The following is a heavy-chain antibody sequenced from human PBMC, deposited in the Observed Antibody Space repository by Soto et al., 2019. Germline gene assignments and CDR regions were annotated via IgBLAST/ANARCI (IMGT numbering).Heavy chain of an antibody. J-gene: IGHJ4*01. D-gene: IGHD6-19*01. Sequence: EVQLVESGGGLVQPGGSLRLSCAASGFTFSSYWMSWVRQAPGKGLEWVANIKQDGSEKYYMESVKGRFTKSRDNAKNPLYMQMNGLRAEDTGVSFCARLAYSNGWIFDYWGRGTLVTVSS. CDR1: GFTFSSYW. CDR2: IKQDGSEK. CDR3: ARLAYSNGWIFDY. V-gene: IGHV3-7*01.